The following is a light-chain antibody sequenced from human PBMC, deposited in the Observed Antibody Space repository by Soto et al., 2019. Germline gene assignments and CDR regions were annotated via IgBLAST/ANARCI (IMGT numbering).Light chain of an antibody. CDR2: EVS. J-gene: IGLJ1*01. CDR3: SSYTPTSTYV. CDR1: SSDIGAYNY. Sequence: QSALTRPASGSGSPGQSITISCSGTSSDIGAYNYVSWYQQHPGKAPNLMISEVSRRPSGVSNRFSGSKSGNTASLTISGLQAEDEADYYCSSYTPTSTYVFGPGTKLTVL. V-gene: IGLV2-14*01.